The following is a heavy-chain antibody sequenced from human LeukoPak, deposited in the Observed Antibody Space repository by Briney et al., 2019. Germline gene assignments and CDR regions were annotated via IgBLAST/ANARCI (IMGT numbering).Heavy chain of an antibody. CDR1: GFTFSSYA. CDR3: AKHAAAEIDY. V-gene: IGHV3-23*01. D-gene: IGHD6-13*01. J-gene: IGHJ4*02. Sequence: PGGSLILSCAASGFTFSSYAMTWVRQAPGKGLEWVSTISGSGDITYYADSVKGRFTISRDNSKNTLHLQMNYLRVEDTALYYCAKHAAAEIDYWGQGTLVTVSS. CDR2: ISGSGDIT.